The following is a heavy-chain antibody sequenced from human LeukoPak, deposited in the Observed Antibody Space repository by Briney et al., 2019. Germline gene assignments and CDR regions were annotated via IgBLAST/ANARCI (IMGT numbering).Heavy chain of an antibody. CDR3: ARHNPHYYDGTPIDY. J-gene: IGHJ4*02. D-gene: IGHD3-22*01. Sequence: GESLKISCKGSGYSFTSYWIGWVREMPGKGLGWMGIIYPGDSDTRYSPSFQGQVTISADKSISTAYLQWSSLKASDTAIYYCARHNPHYYDGTPIDYGGQGTLVTVSS. CDR1: GYSFTSYW. CDR2: IYPGDSDT. V-gene: IGHV5-51*01.